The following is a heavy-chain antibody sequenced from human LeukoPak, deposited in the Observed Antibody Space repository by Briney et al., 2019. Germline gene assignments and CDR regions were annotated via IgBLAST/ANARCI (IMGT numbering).Heavy chain of an antibody. V-gene: IGHV3-23*01. D-gene: IGHD3-9*01. J-gene: IGHJ5*02. Sequence: GGSLRLSCAASGFTFSSYAMNWVRQAPGKGLEWVSVISGSGGSTYYADSVKGRFTISRDNPKNTLYLQMNSLRAEDTAVYYCAKAPVLRYFGWLFNWFDPWGQGTLVSVSS. CDR2: ISGSGGST. CDR3: AKAPVLRYFGWLFNWFDP. CDR1: GFTFSSYA.